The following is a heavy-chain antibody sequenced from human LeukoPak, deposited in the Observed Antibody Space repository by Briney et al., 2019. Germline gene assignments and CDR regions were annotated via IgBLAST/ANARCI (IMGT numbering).Heavy chain of an antibody. J-gene: IGHJ4*02. Sequence: PGGSLRLSCAASGFTVSSNYISWGRQAPGKGLEWVSVIYSGGSTYYADSVKGRFTISRDNSKNTLFLQMNSLRAEDTAVYYCARGGGGYCTNGVCTYYFDYWGQGTLVTVSS. CDR3: ARGGGGYCTNGVCTYYFDY. CDR1: GFTVSSNY. V-gene: IGHV3-66*01. D-gene: IGHD2-8*01. CDR2: IYSGGST.